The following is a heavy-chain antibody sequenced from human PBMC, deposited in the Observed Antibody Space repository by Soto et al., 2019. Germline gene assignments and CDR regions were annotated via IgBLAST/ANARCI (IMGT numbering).Heavy chain of an antibody. V-gene: IGHV3-33*01. CDR1: GFTFSSYG. CDR3: ARGLDSSGALDY. CDR2: IWYDGSNK. D-gene: IGHD3-22*01. Sequence: QVQLVESGGGVVQPGRSLRLSCAASGFTFSSYGMHWVRQAPGKGLEWVAVIWYDGSNKYYADSVKGRFTISRDNSKNTLYLQMNSLRAEDTAVYYCARGLDSSGALDYWGQGTLVTVSS. J-gene: IGHJ4*02.